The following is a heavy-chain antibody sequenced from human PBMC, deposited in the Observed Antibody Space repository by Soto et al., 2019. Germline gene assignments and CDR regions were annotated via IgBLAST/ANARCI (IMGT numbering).Heavy chain of an antibody. D-gene: IGHD4-17*01. CDR2: INGRGDST. Sequence: PGGSLRLSCATSGFTFYSYAMTWVRQAPGKGLEWVSSINGRGDSTYYADSVKGRFSISRDNYKNTVYLQMNSLRAENTVVYFCARVWERTVTTRNYFYGIDVWGRGTTVTVSS. J-gene: IGHJ6*02. CDR1: GFTFYSYA. CDR3: ARVWERTVTTRNYFYGIDV. V-gene: IGHV3-23*01.